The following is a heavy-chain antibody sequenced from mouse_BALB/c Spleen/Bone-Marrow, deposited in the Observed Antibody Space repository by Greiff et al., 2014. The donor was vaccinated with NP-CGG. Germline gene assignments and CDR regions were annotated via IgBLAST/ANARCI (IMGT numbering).Heavy chain of an antibody. V-gene: IGHV1-14*01. CDR3: ARGVYYDYDEGALDH. D-gene: IGHD2-4*01. J-gene: IGHJ4*01. CDR1: GYTFTSYV. Sequence: EVQLQQSGPELVKPGASVKMSCKASGYTFTSYVMHWVKQKPGQGLDWIGYINPYNDGTKYNEKFKGKATLTSDKSSSTAYMELSSLTSEDSAVYYCARGVYYDYDEGALDHWGQGTSVTVSS. CDR2: INPYNDGT.